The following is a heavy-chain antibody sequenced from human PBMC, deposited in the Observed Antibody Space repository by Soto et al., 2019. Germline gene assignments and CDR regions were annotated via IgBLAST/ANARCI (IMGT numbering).Heavy chain of an antibody. D-gene: IGHD3-9*01. CDR1: GFTFSNYA. Sequence: EVQLLESGEGLVQPGGSLKLSCAASGFTFSNYAMSWVRQAPGKGLEWVSGIGSSGSNTYYADSVKGRFTISRDNSKNTLFLQMNSLRAEDTAEYYCARVVRYFDTPYGMDVWGQGTTATVSS. CDR2: IGSSGSNT. CDR3: ARVVRYFDTPYGMDV. J-gene: IGHJ6*02. V-gene: IGHV3-23*01.